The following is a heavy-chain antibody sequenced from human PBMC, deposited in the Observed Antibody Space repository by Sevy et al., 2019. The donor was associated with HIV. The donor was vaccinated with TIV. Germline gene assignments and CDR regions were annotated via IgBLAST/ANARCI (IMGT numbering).Heavy chain of an antibody. Sequence: GEALKISCKGSGYSFTSYWIGWVRQMPGKGLEGMGSIYPGYSDTRYSPPFQGQVTISADKSTSTAYLQWSSLKASDTAMYYCARCLRFGELFRNAAFDIWGQGTMVTVSS. V-gene: IGHV5-51*01. CDR3: ARCLRFGELFRNAAFDI. CDR1: GYSFTSYW. J-gene: IGHJ3*02. D-gene: IGHD3-10*01. CDR2: IYPGYSDT.